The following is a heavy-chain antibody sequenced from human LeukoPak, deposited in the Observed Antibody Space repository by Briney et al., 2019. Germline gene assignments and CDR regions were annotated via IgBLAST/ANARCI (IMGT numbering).Heavy chain of an antibody. CDR3: SGSYRFDY. CDR2: ITASGTAM. D-gene: IGHD1-26*01. J-gene: IGHJ4*02. Sequence: GGSLRLSCAASGFTFSSYSMNWVRQAPGKGLEWVSHITASGTAMFYADSVKGRFTISRDNAKNSLYLQMNSLRDEDTAVYASSGSYRFDYWGQETLVTVSS. CDR1: GFTFSSYS. V-gene: IGHV3-48*02.